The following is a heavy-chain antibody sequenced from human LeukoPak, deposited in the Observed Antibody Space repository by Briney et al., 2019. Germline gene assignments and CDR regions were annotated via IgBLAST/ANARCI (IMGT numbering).Heavy chain of an antibody. Sequence: PGGSLRLSCAASGFTFSSNAVSWVRQAPGKGLQWVSAISVSGGSTYYADSVKGRFAISRDNSKNTVYLQMNSLRAEDTAVYYCAKSSSTGLLEWLRPFDYWGQGTLVTVSS. D-gene: IGHD3-3*01. CDR3: AKSSSTGLLEWLRPFDY. CDR1: GFTFSSNA. V-gene: IGHV3-23*01. J-gene: IGHJ4*02. CDR2: ISVSGGST.